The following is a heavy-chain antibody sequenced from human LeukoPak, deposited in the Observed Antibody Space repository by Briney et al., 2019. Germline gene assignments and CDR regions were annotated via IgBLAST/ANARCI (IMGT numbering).Heavy chain of an antibody. CDR3: AKAITIFGVTFDAFNI. D-gene: IGHD3-3*01. Sequence: GGSLRLSCAASGFTFTNYYMSWLRQAPGKGLEWVAAISASGGSTYYADSVKGRFTSSRDNSKNTPYLQMNRLRGEDRAVYYGAKAITIFGVTFDAFNIWGQGTMVTVSS. CDR2: ISASGGST. V-gene: IGHV3-23*01. J-gene: IGHJ3*02. CDR1: GFTFTNYY.